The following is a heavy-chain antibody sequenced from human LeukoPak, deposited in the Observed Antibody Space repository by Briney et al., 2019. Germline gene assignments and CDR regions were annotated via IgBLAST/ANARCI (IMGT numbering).Heavy chain of an antibody. V-gene: IGHV3-53*01. CDR2: IYSGGST. D-gene: IGHD5-18*01. J-gene: IGHJ4*02. CDR3: ARGPRYNYGWHYFDY. CDR1: GFTVSSNY. Sequence: PGGSLRLSCAASGFTVSSNYMSWVRQAPGKGLEWVSVIYSGGSTHYADSVKGRFTISRDNSKNTLYLQMNSPRAEDTAVYYCARGPRYNYGWHYFDYWGQGTLVTVSS.